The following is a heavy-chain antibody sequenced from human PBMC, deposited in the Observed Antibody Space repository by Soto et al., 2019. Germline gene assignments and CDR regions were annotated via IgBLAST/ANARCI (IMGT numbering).Heavy chain of an antibody. CDR1: GGSISSSNW. CDR2: IYHSGST. V-gene: IGHV4-4*02. CDR3: AKHLGESYFDC. Sequence: SETLSLTCAVSGGSISSSNWWIWVRQPPGKGLEWIGEIYHSGSTNYNPSLKSRVTISVDKSKNQFSLKLSSVTAADTAVYYCAKHLGESYFDCWGQGTLVTVSS. J-gene: IGHJ4*02.